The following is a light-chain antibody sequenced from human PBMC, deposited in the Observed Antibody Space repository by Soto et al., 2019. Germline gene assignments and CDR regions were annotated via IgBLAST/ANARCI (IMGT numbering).Light chain of an antibody. CDR2: WAS. J-gene: IGKJ1*01. CDR3: QQYYTTPPP. CDR1: PSVLYSSNNKNY. Sequence: DILMTQSTASLAVSLGERSTINCKSSPSVLYSSNNKNYLAWYQQRPGQPPKLLIYWASTRESGVPDRFSGSGSGTDFTLTISSLQAEDVAVYYCQQYYTTPPPVGQVTKVDI. V-gene: IGKV4-1*01.